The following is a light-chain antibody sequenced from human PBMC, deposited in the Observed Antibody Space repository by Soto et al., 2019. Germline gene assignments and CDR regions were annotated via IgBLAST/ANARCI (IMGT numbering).Light chain of an antibody. CDR1: GSNIGSNY. CDR2: RND. CDR3: TAWDDSLSGWV. Sequence: QSVLTQPPSASGTPGQWVTISCSGSGSNIGSNYVYWYQQLPGAAPKLLIYRNDQRPSGVPDRFSGSKSGTSASLAISGLRSEDEADYYCTAWDDSLSGWVFGGGTKLTVL. V-gene: IGLV1-47*01. J-gene: IGLJ3*02.